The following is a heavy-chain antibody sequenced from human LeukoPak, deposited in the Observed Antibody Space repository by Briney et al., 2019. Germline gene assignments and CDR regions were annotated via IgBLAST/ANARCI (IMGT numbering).Heavy chain of an antibody. V-gene: IGHV3-23*01. CDR1: GFTFTSYS. D-gene: IGHD1-26*01. CDR3: AKGGKWDVTPFDY. Sequence: GGSLRLSCAASGFTFTSYSMNWVRQAPGKGLEWVSIISGGGGSTYYADSVKGRFTISRDNSKNTLYLQVNSLRAEDTAVYYCAKGGKWDVTPFDYWGQGTLVTVSS. J-gene: IGHJ4*02. CDR2: ISGGGGST.